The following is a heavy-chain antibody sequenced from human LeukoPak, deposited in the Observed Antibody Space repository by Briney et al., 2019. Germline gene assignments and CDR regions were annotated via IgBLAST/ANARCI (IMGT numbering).Heavy chain of an antibody. Sequence: GGSLSLSCAASGFTFSTYSMKWVRQAPGKGLEWVSSISSSSSYIYYADSVKGRFTISRDNAKNSLYLQMNSLTAEDTAVYYCARRLPYYGMDVWGQGTTVTVSS. CDR2: ISSSSSYI. J-gene: IGHJ6*02. V-gene: IGHV3-21*01. CDR1: GFTFSTYS. CDR3: ARRLPYYGMDV.